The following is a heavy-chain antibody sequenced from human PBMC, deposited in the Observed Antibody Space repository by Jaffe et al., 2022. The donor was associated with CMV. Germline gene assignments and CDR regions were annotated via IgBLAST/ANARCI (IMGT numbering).Heavy chain of an antibody. V-gene: IGHV3-48*03. Sequence: EVQLVESGGGLVQPGGSLRLSCAASGFTFSSYEMNWVRQAPGKGLEWVSYISSSGSTIYYADSVKGRFTISRDNAKNSLYLQMNSLRAEDTAVYYCAREMTTVTTGEYYNWFDPWGQGTLVTVSS. CDR3: AREMTTVTTGEYYNWFDP. CDR2: ISSSGSTI. CDR1: GFTFSSYE. D-gene: IGHD4-17*01. J-gene: IGHJ5*02.